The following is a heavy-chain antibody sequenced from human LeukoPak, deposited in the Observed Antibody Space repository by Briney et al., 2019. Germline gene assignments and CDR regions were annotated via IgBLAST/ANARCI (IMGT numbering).Heavy chain of an antibody. J-gene: IGHJ4*02. CDR1: GLIFRNAW. Sequence: GGPFRLSCEASGLIFRNAWLPWSRRAPGKGRNGFGRIKSKTDGGTTDYAAPVKGRFAISRDDSTNTLYLQMNSLKTEDTAVYYCATGPGYSGSGQWGQGALVTVSS. D-gene: IGHD3-10*01. CDR2: IKSKTDGGTT. CDR3: ATGPGYSGSGQ. V-gene: IGHV3-15*01.